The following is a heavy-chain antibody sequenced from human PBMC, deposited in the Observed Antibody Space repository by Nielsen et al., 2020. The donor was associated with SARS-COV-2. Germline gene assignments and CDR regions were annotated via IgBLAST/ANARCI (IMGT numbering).Heavy chain of an antibody. D-gene: IGHD5-24*01. CDR3: ARPRDGYNRPYFDY. CDR1: VYRFTSYW. J-gene: IGHJ4*02. Sequence: KVSCNASVYRFTSYWIGWVRQVPGKGLEWMGIIDPSDSDTRYSPSFQGQVTISADKSISTAYLQWSSLKASDTAMYYCARPRDGYNRPYFDYWGQGTLVTVSS. V-gene: IGHV5-51*01. CDR2: IDPSDSDT.